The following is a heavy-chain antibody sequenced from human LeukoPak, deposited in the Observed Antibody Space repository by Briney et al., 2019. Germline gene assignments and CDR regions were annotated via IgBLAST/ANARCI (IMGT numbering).Heavy chain of an antibody. J-gene: IGHJ3*02. CDR1: GFTFSNAW. CDR3: AGYVSSGRRDSFDI. V-gene: IGHV3-30*03. D-gene: IGHD3-22*01. Sequence: GGSLRLSCAASGFTFSNAWMSWVRQAPGKGLEWVAVISYDGSNKYYADSVKGRFTISRDNSKNTLYLQMNSLRAEDTAVYYCAGYVSSGRRDSFDIWGQGTMVTVSS. CDR2: ISYDGSNK.